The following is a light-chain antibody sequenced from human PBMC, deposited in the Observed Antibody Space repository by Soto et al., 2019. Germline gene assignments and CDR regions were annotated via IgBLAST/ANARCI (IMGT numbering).Light chain of an antibody. V-gene: IGKV1-33*01. CDR1: QDISNY. J-gene: IGKJ3*01. CDR3: QQYDNLPI. CDR2: DAS. Sequence: DIQLTQSPSSLSASVGDRVTITGQASQDISNYLNWYQQKPGKAPKLLIYDASNLETGVPSRFSGSGSGTDFTFTISSLQPEDIATYYCQQYDNLPIFGPGTKVDIK.